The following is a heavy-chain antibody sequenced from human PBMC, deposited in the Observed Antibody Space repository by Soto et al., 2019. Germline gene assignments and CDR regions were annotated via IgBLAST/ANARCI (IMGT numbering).Heavy chain of an antibody. CDR3: ARYLTEGYCTITGCYTRLFYGKDV. CDR1: GYTFSGYY. D-gene: IGHD2-2*02. J-gene: IGHJ6*02. CDR2: INPNSGGT. V-gene: IGHV1-2*02. Sequence: ASVKVSCKASGYTFSGYYIHWLRQAPGQGLEWMGWINPNSGGTNYAQKFQGRVTVTRDTPTSTAYMELSRLTSDDTAVYYCARYLTEGYCTITGCYTRLFYGKDVWGHVNTVPAS.